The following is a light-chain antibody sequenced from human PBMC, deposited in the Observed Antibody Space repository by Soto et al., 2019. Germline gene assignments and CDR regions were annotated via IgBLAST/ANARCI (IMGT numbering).Light chain of an antibody. CDR3: MQTLQTPLT. Sequence: DIVMTQSPLSLPVTPGESASMSCRSSQSLLHSNGYNYLDWYLQRPGQSPQFLIYLGSNRSSGVPDRFSGSGSGTDFTLKISRVEAEDVAVYYCMQTLQTPLTFGGGTKVEI. CDR1: QSLLHSNGYNY. V-gene: IGKV2-28*01. J-gene: IGKJ4*01. CDR2: LGS.